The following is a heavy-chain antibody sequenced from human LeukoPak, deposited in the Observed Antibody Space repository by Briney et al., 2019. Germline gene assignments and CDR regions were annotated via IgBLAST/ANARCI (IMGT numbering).Heavy chain of an antibody. D-gene: IGHD1-20*01. CDR1: GYTFTTYY. CDR2: INPNGGGT. Sequence: ASAKVSCKASGYTFTTYYMHWVRQAPGQGLEWMGLINPNGGGTGYAQKFQGRVTMTRDTSTSTIYMELSSLKSEDTAVYYCARDMTGKRGYFDYWGQGTLVTVSS. CDR3: ARDMTGKRGYFDY. J-gene: IGHJ4*02. V-gene: IGHV1-46*01.